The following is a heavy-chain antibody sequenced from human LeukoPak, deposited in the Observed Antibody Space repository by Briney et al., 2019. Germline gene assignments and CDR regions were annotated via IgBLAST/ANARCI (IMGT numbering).Heavy chain of an antibody. CDR2: IYYSGST. Sequence: SATLSLACTLSGGSVSSGSYYWSWLRQPPWKGLEWFGYIYYSGSTNYNPSLKSRVTISVDASEDQSSLKLSCVTAADTAVYYCEKSLAAAGVFDIWVQGTMVTVSS. CDR1: GGSVSSGSYY. D-gene: IGHD6-25*01. V-gene: IGHV4-61*01. J-gene: IGHJ3*02. CDR3: EKSLAAAGVFDI.